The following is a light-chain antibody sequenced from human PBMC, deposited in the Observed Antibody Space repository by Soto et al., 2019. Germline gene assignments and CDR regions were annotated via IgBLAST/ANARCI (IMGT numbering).Light chain of an antibody. CDR2: DAS. V-gene: IGKV3-11*01. J-gene: IGKJ1*01. Sequence: EIVLTQSPATLSLSPGERATLSCRASQSVSTYLAWYQQTPGRPPRLLIYDASKRAPGIPARFSGSGSGTDFTLTVSSLEPEDFAVYYCQQSSNWQGTFGRGTKV. CDR3: QQSSNWQGT. CDR1: QSVSTY.